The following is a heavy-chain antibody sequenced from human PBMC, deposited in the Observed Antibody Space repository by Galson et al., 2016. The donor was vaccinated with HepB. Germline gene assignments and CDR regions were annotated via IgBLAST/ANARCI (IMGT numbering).Heavy chain of an antibody. J-gene: IGHJ4*02. CDR1: GYTFTNYA. V-gene: IGHV1-3*01. D-gene: IGHD3-22*01. CDR2: INAGNGNT. Sequence: SVKVSCKASGYTFTNYAMHWVRQAPGQRLEWMGWINAGNGNTKYSQKLQGRVTITRDTSASTAYMELGSLRSEDTAVYYCARDSDYYFDTSGYYYWGQGTLVTVSS. CDR3: ARDSDYYFDTSGYYY.